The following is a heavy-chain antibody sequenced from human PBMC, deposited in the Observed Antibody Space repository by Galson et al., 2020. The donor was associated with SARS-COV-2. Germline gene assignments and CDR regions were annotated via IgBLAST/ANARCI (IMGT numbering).Heavy chain of an antibody. CDR1: GFTFSTYS. J-gene: IGHJ6*02. CDR2: ISSRSDYI. Sequence: NSGGSLRLSCAASGFTFSTYSMSWVRQAPGKGLAWVSSISSRSDYIYYADSVKGRFTISRDNARNSLYLQMDSLSPEDTAVYYCARSRPLSDYSGMDVWGQGTTVTVSS. D-gene: IGHD6-6*01. V-gene: IGHV3-21*06. CDR3: ARSRPLSDYSGMDV.